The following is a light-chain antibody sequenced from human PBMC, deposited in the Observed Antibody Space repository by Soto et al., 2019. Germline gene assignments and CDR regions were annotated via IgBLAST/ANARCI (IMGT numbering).Light chain of an antibody. CDR3: QQYDSYSAT. J-gene: IGKJ1*01. Sequence: DIQMTQSPSTLSASVGDRVTITCRASQSISGWLAWYQQKPGKAPKLLIYDVSSLERGVPSRFSGSGSGTEFTLTISSLQPADFATYYCQQYDSYSATFGQGTKVDIK. CDR2: DVS. CDR1: QSISGW. V-gene: IGKV1-5*01.